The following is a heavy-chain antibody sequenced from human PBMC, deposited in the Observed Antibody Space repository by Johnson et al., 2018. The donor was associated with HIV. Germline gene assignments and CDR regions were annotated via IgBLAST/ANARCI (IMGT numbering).Heavy chain of an antibody. CDR2: IRSKAYGGTT. J-gene: IGHJ3*02. Sequence: EVQLLESGGGLEQPGRSLRLSCTASGFTFGDYAMSWFRQAPGKGLEWVGFIRSKAYGGTTEYAASVKGRFTISRDDSKSIAYLQMNSLKTEDTAVYYCLRAGWELPGPRSDAFDIWGQGTMVTVSS. V-gene: IGHV3-49*03. D-gene: IGHD1-26*01. CDR3: LRAGWELPGPRSDAFDI. CDR1: GFTFGDYA.